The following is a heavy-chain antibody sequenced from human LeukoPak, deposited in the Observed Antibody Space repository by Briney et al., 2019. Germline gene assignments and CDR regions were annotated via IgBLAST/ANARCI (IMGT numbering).Heavy chain of an antibody. CDR2: IHHSGTT. D-gene: IGHD3-10*01. Sequence: SETLSLTCTVSGHSISSGYYWGWIRPPPGKGLEWVGTIHHSGTTWYNPSLKSRVTISVDTSQNQFSLNLNSVTAADTAMYYCARDLVYGYFDSWGQGTLVTVSS. V-gene: IGHV4-38-2*02. J-gene: IGHJ4*02. CDR3: ARDLVYGYFDS. CDR1: GHSISSGYY.